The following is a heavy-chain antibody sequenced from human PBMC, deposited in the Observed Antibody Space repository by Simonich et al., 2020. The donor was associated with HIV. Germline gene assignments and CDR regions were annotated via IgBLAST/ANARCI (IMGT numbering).Heavy chain of an antibody. CDR2: ISYDGSNK. J-gene: IGHJ4*02. CDR3: ASGGSISSVWADDY. CDR1: GFTFSSYA. Sequence: QVQLVESVGGVVQPGRSLRLSCAASGFTFSSYAMHWVRQAPGKGLGWVAVISYDGSNKYYADSVKGRFTISRDNSKNTLYLQMNSLRAEDTAVYYCASGGSISSVWADDYWGQGTLVTVSS. D-gene: IGHD3-16*01. V-gene: IGHV3-30*07.